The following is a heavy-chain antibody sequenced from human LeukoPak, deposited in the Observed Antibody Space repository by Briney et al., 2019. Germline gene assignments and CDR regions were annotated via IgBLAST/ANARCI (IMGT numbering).Heavy chain of an antibody. CDR1: GATFSSYA. Sequence: ASVKVSCKASGATFSSYAISWVRQAPGQGLEWMGGIIPIFGTANYAQKFQGRVTITADESTSTAYMELSSLRSEDTAVYYCSANSPYYYYDYMDVWGKGTTVTISS. CDR2: IIPIFGTA. V-gene: IGHV1-69*13. J-gene: IGHJ6*03. CDR3: SANSPYYYYDYMDV. D-gene: IGHD4/OR15-4a*01.